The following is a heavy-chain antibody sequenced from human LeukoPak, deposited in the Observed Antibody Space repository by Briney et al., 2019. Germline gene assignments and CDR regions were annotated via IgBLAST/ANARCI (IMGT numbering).Heavy chain of an antibody. J-gene: IGHJ5*02. CDR2: ISRNSDST. CDR1: GFPFDDKA. Sequence: GRSLRLSCAASGFPFDDKAMHWVRQAPGKGLEWVAGISRNSDSTGYADSVKGRFTISRDNAKNSLYLQMNSLRAEDTAVYYCAKVLAKRAVATGASTWGQGTLVTVSS. V-gene: IGHV3-9*01. CDR3: AKVLAKRAVATGAST. D-gene: IGHD5-12*01.